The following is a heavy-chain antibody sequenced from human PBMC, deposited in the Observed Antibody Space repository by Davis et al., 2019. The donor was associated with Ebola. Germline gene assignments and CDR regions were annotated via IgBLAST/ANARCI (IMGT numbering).Heavy chain of an antibody. Sequence: PSETLSLTCAVYGGSFSGYYWSWIRQPPGKGLEWIGEINHSGSTNYNPSLKSRVTMSVDTSKNQFSLKLSSVTAADTAVYYCARVGYGDYNSHFDYWGQGTLVTVSS. V-gene: IGHV4-34*01. D-gene: IGHD4-17*01. J-gene: IGHJ4*02. CDR1: GGSFSGYY. CDR3: ARVGYGDYNSHFDY. CDR2: INHSGST.